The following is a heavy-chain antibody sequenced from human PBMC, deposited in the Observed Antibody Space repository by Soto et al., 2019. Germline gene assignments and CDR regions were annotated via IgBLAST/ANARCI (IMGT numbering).Heavy chain of an antibody. CDR1: GYTFTGYY. D-gene: IGHD3-9*01. CDR3: ARDQVGRYFDWLLPHYFDY. Sequence: ASLKVSCKTSGYTFTGYYMHWVRQAPGQGLEWMGWINPNSGGTNYAQKFQGRVTMTRDTSISTAYMELSRLRSDDTAVYYCARDQVGRYFDWLLPHYFDYWGQGTLVTVSS. CDR2: INPNSGGT. V-gene: IGHV1-2*02. J-gene: IGHJ4*02.